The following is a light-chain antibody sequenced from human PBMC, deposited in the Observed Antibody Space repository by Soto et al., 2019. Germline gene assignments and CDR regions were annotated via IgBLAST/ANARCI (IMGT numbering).Light chain of an antibody. Sequence: DIQMTQSPSTLSASVGDRVTITCRASQSVGTWMAWYQQKPGKAPKLLLSDASSLESGVPSRFSGYAFGAGFTLTISSLQPDDVATYYCQEYSSFSHTFGQGTKLEIK. J-gene: IGKJ2*01. CDR1: QSVGTW. CDR2: DAS. CDR3: QEYSSFSHT. V-gene: IGKV1-5*01.